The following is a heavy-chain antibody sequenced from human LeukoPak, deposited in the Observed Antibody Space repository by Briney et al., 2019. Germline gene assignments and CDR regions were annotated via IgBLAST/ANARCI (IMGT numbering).Heavy chain of an antibody. V-gene: IGHV4-30-4*08. Sequence: SQTLSLTCTVSGGSISSGDYYWSWIRQPPGKGLEWIGYIYYSGSTYYNPSLKSRVTISVDTSKNQFSLKLSSVTAADTAVYYCASSTPVVVPAAISRDAFDIWGQGTMVTVFS. CDR3: ASSTPVVVPAAISRDAFDI. CDR1: GGSISSGDYY. CDR2: IYYSGST. D-gene: IGHD2-2*02. J-gene: IGHJ3*02.